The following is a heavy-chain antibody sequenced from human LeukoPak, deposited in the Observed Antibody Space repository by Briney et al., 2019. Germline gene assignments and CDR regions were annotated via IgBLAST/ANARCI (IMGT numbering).Heavy chain of an antibody. CDR2: IIPIFGTA. Sequence: SVTVSCKASGGTFSRYAISWVRQAPGQGLEWMGGIIPIFGTANYAQKFQGRVTITADKSTSTAYMELSSLRSEDTAVYYCARGPEGYYYYYYMDVWGKGTTVTVSS. V-gene: IGHV1-69*06. CDR1: GGTFSRYA. J-gene: IGHJ6*03. CDR3: ARGPEGYYYYYYMDV.